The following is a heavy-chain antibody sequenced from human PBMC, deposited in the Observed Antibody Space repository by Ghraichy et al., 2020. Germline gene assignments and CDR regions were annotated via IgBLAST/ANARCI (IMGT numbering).Heavy chain of an antibody. CDR3: AKGNSGSYYVGFDY. Sequence: GGSLRLSCAASGFTFDDYAMHWVRQAPGKGLEWVSGISWNSGKIGYADSVKGRFTISRDNAKNSLYLQMNSLRAEDTALYYCAKGNSGSYYVGFDYWGQGTLVTVSS. CDR2: ISWNSGKI. CDR1: GFTFDDYA. J-gene: IGHJ4*02. D-gene: IGHD1-26*01. V-gene: IGHV3-9*01.